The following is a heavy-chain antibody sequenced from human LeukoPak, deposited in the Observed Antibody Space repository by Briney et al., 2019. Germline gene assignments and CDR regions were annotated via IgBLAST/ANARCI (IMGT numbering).Heavy chain of an antibody. CDR2: ISGSGVST. V-gene: IGHV3-23*01. J-gene: IGHJ4*02. Sequence: GGTLRLSCAASGFTFSSHGMSWVRQAPGQGLEWVSVISGSGVSTYYADSVKGRFTISRDNSKNTLYLQMNSLKTEDTAVYYCTRAVEWELLAYFDYWGQGTLVTVSS. CDR1: GFTFSSHG. D-gene: IGHD1-26*01. CDR3: TRAVEWELLAYFDY.